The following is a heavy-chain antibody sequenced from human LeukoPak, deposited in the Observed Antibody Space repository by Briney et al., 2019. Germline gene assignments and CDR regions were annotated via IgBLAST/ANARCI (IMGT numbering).Heavy chain of an antibody. V-gene: IGHV1-2*02. Sequence: GASVTVSCKASGYTFTGYYMHWVRQAPGQGLEWMGWINPNSGGTNYAQKFQGRVTMTRDTSISTAYMELSRLRSDDTAVYYCARVLSERGYSGYWSLEHWGQGTLVTVSS. CDR1: GYTFTGYY. J-gene: IGHJ1*01. D-gene: IGHD5-12*01. CDR2: INPNSGGT. CDR3: ARVLSERGYSGYWSLEH.